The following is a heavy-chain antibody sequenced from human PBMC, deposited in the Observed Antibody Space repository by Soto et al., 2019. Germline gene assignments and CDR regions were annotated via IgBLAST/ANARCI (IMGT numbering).Heavy chain of an antibody. J-gene: IGHJ4*02. Sequence: QVQLVQSGAEEKKPGASVKVSCKASGYTFTSYAMHWVRQAPGQRLEWMGWINAGNGNTKYSQKFQGRVTITRDTSASTAYMELCSLRSEDTAVYYCARAWVGVTAPDYWGQGTLVTVSS. CDR2: INAGNGNT. V-gene: IGHV1-3*05. D-gene: IGHD2-21*02. CDR1: GYTFTSYA. CDR3: ARAWVGVTAPDY.